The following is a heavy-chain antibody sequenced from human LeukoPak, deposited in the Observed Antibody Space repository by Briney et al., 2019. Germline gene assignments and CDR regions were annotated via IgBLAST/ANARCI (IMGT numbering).Heavy chain of an antibody. V-gene: IGHV3-30*18. D-gene: IGHD1-26*01. J-gene: IGHJ4*02. Sequence: GGSLRLSCSASGFTFNAYAMHWVRQAPGKGLEWVAVISYDGSNKYYADSVKGRFTISRDNSKNTLYLQMNSLRAEDTAVYYCAKAGGSYRPPTGFDYWGQGTLVTVSS. CDR1: GFTFNAYA. CDR3: AKAGGSYRPPTGFDY. CDR2: ISYDGSNK.